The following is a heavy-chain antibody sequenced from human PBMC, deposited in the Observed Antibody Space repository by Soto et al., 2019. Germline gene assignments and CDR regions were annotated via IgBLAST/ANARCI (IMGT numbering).Heavy chain of an antibody. V-gene: IGHV1-69*13. D-gene: IGHD6-13*01. CDR3: ARDWAAAGPFDY. CDR1: GGTFSSYA. Sequence: SVKVSCKTSGGTFSSYAISWVRQAPGQGLEWMGGIVPIVGTTTYAQKFQGRVTITADEATSTAYMQLSRLRSDDTAVYYCARDWAAAGPFDYWGQGTLVTVSS. CDR2: IVPIVGTT. J-gene: IGHJ4*02.